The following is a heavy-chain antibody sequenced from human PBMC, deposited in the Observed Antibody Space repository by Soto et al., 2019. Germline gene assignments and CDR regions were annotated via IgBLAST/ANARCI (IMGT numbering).Heavy chain of an antibody. Sequence: DSVKVSCKASGYTFTSYYMHWVRQAPGQGLEWMGIINPSGGSTSYAQKFQGRVTMTRDTSTSTVYMELSSLRSEDTAVYYCARNTKVTTRCLDPWGQGTLVTVSS. D-gene: IGHD4-17*01. J-gene: IGHJ5*02. CDR1: GYTFTSYY. CDR3: ARNTKVTTRCLDP. CDR2: INPSGGST. V-gene: IGHV1-46*01.